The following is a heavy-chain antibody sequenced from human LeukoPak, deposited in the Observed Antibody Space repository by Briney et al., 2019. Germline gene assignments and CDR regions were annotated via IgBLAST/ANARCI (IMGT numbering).Heavy chain of an antibody. V-gene: IGHV4-39*01. Sequence: PSETLSLTCTVSGGSISSSSYYWGWLRQPPGKGLEWIGSIYYSGSTYYNPSLKSRATISVDTSKNQFSLKLSSVTAADTAVYYCAHDYDNAFDIWGQGTMVTVSS. CDR2: IYYSGST. CDR3: AHDYDNAFDI. CDR1: GGSISSSSYY. D-gene: IGHD3-9*01. J-gene: IGHJ3*02.